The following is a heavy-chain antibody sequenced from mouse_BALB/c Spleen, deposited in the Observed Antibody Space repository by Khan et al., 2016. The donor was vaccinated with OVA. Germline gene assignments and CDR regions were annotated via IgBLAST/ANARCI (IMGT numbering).Heavy chain of an antibody. V-gene: IGHV1-77*01. J-gene: IGHJ3*01. CDR1: GYTFSDFL. Sequence: QIQLQQSGPELVKTGASVKMSCKASGYTFSDFLISWLKQRPGQGLEWIGEFYPGSDYTYYNEKFKGKATLTSDKSSNTAYMQLSSLTSEDSAVYFCARAGYGGFAYWGQGTLVTVSA. D-gene: IGHD2-14*01. CDR3: ARAGYGGFAY. CDR2: FYPGSDYT.